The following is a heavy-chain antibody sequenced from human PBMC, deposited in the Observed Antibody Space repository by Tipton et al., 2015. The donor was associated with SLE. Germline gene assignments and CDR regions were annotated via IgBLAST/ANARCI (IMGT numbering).Heavy chain of an antibody. CDR3: ARTLPESSGLAFDY. CDR2: IFTRGST. CDR1: GGSIGSGTYY. V-gene: IGHV4-61*02. J-gene: IGHJ4*02. Sequence: TLSLTCTVSGGSIGSGTYYWSWIRQPAGKGLEWIGRIFTRGSTNYSPSLKSRVTISVDTPKNQVSLKLTSVTAADTAVYYCARTLPESSGLAFDYWGQGTLVTVSS. D-gene: IGHD6-19*01.